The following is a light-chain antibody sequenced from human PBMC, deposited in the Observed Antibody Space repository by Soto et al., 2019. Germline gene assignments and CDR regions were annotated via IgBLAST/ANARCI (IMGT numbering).Light chain of an antibody. Sequence: TLSFSPGERATLSCRASQSVSSYLAWYQQKPGQAPRLLIYDASNRATGIPARFSGSGSGTDFTLTISSLEPEDFAVYYCQQRSNWPPIFGPGTKVDIK. V-gene: IGKV3-11*01. J-gene: IGKJ3*01. CDR2: DAS. CDR3: QQRSNWPPI. CDR1: QSVSSY.